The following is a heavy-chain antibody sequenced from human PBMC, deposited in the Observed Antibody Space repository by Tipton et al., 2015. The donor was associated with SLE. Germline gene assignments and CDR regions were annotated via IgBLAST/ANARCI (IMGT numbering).Heavy chain of an antibody. CDR3: AREIRLGVAADY. J-gene: IGHJ4*02. Sequence: SLRLSCVASGFTFSSCAMSWVRQAPGKGLEWVSSIRDSGSGDTTYNADSVKGRFIISRDSSKNTMYLEMNSLRAEDTAVYYCAREIRLGVAADYWGQGTLVTVSS. CDR1: GFTFSSCA. CDR2: IRDSGSGDTT. D-gene: IGHD3-10*01. V-gene: IGHV3-23*01.